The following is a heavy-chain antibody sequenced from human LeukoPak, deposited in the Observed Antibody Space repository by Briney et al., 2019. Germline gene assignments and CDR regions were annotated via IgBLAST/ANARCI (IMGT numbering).Heavy chain of an antibody. CDR2: IKQDGSII. V-gene: IGHV3-7*01. CDR3: ARKGLPDH. J-gene: IGHJ4*02. CDR1: GFIFTNFA. Sequence: GGSLRLSCAASGFIFTNFAMHWVRQAPGKGLEWVANIKQDGSIIWYVDSVKGRFTISRDNAKNSLYLQMNSLRTDDTAVYYCARKGLPDHWGQGTLVTVSS.